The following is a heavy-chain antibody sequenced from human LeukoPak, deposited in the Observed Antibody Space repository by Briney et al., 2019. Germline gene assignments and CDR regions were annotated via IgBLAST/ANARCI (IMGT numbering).Heavy chain of an antibody. CDR3: PRGGTTGTTKSRFDP. V-gene: IGHV1-69*06. CDR2: IIPIFGTA. D-gene: IGHD1-1*01. J-gene: IGHJ5*02. Sequence: SVKVSCKASGDTFSSYAISWVRQAPGQGLEWMGGIIPIFGTANYAQKFQGRVTITADKSTSTAYMELSSLRSEDTAVYYCPRGGTTGTTKSRFDPWGQGTLVTVSS. CDR1: GDTFSSYA.